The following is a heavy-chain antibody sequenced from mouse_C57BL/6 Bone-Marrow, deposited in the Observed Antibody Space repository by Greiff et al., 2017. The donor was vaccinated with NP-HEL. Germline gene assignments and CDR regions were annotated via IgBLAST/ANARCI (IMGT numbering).Heavy chain of an antibody. Sequence: QVQLQQSGAELARPGVSVKLSCKASGYTFTSYGISWVKQRTGQGLEWIGEIYPRSGNTYYNEKFKGKATLTADKSSSTAYMELRSLTSEDSAVYFCARAYYGGLWGQGTSVTVSS. CDR2: IYPRSGNT. CDR3: ARAYYGGL. J-gene: IGHJ4*01. D-gene: IGHD1-1*01. CDR1: GYTFTSYG. V-gene: IGHV1-81*01.